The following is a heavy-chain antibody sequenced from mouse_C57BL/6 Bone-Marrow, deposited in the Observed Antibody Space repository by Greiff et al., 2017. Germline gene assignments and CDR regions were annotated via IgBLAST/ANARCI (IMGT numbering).Heavy chain of an antibody. Sequence: VQLQQSGAELAKPGASVKLSCKASGYTFTSYWMHWVKQRPGQGLEWIGYINPSSGYTKYNQKFKDKATLTADKSSSTADMQLSSLTSEDSAVYYCAKNWYSYYFDYWGQGTTLTVSS. V-gene: IGHV1-7*01. J-gene: IGHJ2*01. CDR1: GYTFTSYW. D-gene: IGHD4-1*01. CDR2: INPSSGYT. CDR3: AKNWYSYYFDY.